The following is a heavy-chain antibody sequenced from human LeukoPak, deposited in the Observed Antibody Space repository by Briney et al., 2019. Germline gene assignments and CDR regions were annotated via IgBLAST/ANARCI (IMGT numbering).Heavy chain of an antibody. J-gene: IGHJ4*02. Sequence: PGGSLRLSCAASGFTFSNYAMSWVRQAPGKGLEWVSAISGSGGSTYYADSVKGRFTISRDNSKNTLYLQMNSLRAEDTAVYYCAKDWGRIAAAGTDYWGQGTLVTVSS. CDR2: ISGSGGST. CDR1: GFTFSNYA. V-gene: IGHV3-23*01. D-gene: IGHD6-13*01. CDR3: AKDWGRIAAAGTDY.